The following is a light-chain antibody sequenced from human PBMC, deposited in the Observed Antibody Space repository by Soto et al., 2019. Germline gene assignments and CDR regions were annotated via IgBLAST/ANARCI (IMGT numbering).Light chain of an antibody. Sequence: QSALTQPASVSGSPGQSITISCTGTSSDVGSYNRVSWYQQYPGKAPTLMIYEVNKRPSEVSDRFSGSKSANTAFLTIFGLQAEDEADYYCCSSVGSPNWVFGGGTKLTVL. CDR3: CSSVGSPNWV. J-gene: IGLJ3*02. CDR2: EVN. CDR1: SSDVGSYNR. V-gene: IGLV2-23*02.